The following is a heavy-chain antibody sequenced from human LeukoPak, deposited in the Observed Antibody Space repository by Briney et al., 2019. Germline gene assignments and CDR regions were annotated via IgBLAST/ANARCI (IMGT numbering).Heavy chain of an antibody. CDR3: AKSPYY. Sequence: PGGSLRLSCAASGFTFSSYWMHWARQAPGKGLVWVSRINTDGSSTSHADSVKGRFTISRDNSKNTLYLQMNSLRAEDTAVYYCAKSPYYWGQGTLVTVSS. CDR2: INTDGSST. V-gene: IGHV3-74*01. J-gene: IGHJ4*02. CDR1: GFTFSSYW.